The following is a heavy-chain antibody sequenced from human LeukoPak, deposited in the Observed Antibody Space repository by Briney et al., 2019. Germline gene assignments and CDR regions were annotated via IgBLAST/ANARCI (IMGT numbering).Heavy chain of an antibody. V-gene: IGHV3-30-3*01. D-gene: IGHD4-11*01. CDR2: ISYDRSSK. Sequence: GGSLRLSCAASGFTFSDYAMYWVRQAPGKGLEWVAVISYDRSSKYYADSVKGRFTISRDNSKNTLYLEMNSLRAEDTAVYYCVRDFSWGQYDFWGQGTQVTVSS. CDR3: VRDFSWGQYDF. J-gene: IGHJ4*02. CDR1: GFTFSDYA.